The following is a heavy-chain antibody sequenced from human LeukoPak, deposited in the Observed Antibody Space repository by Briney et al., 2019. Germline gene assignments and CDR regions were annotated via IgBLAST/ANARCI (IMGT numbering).Heavy chain of an antibody. V-gene: IGHV4-59*01. CDR3: AREPHY. Sequence: LETLSLTCTVSGGSISYYYWSWIRQPPGKGLELIGYIYYSGSTNYNPSLESRVTISVDTSKNQFSLKLTSVTAADTAVYYCAREPHYWGQGTLVTVSS. CDR2: IYYSGST. J-gene: IGHJ4*02. CDR1: GGSISYYY.